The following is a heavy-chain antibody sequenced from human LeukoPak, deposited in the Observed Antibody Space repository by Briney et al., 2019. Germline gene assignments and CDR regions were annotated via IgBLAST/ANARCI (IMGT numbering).Heavy chain of an antibody. D-gene: IGHD2-2*01. CDR3: ARLFRVVVPAANTHFDY. V-gene: IGHV3-30-3*01. CDR2: ISYDGSIK. Sequence: PGGSLRLSCAASGFSFSSHAMHWVRQAPGKGLEWVIFISYDGSIKYYADSVKGRFTISRDNSKNTLYLQMNSLRAEDTAVYYCARLFRVVVPAANTHFDYWGQGTLVTVSS. J-gene: IGHJ4*02. CDR1: GFSFSSHA.